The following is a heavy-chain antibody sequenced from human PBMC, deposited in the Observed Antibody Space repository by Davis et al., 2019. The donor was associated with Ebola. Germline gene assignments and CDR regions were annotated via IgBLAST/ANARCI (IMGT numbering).Heavy chain of an antibody. CDR3: ARTTTTVTTGWFDP. Sequence: GESLKISCAASGFTFSSYWMHWVRQAPGKGLVWVSRINSDGSSTSYADSVKGRFTISRDNAKNSLYLQMNSLGAEDTAVYYCARTTTTVTTGWFDPWGQGTTVTVSS. V-gene: IGHV3-74*01. CDR2: INSDGSST. J-gene: IGHJ5*01. CDR1: GFTFSSYW. D-gene: IGHD4-17*01.